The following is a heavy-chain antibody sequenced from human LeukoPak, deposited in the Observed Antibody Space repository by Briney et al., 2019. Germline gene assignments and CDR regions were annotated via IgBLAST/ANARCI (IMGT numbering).Heavy chain of an antibody. Sequence: ASVKVSCKASGYTFTSYGISWVRQAPGQGLEWMGWISAYNGNTNYAQKLQGRVTMTTDTSTSTAYLELRSRRSDDTAVFYCARGRRHYDILSGYYNVVPGDYWGQGTLVTVSS. D-gene: IGHD3-9*01. CDR1: GYTFTSYG. J-gene: IGHJ4*02. V-gene: IGHV1-18*01. CDR3: ARGRRHYDILSGYYNVVPGDY. CDR2: ISAYNGNT.